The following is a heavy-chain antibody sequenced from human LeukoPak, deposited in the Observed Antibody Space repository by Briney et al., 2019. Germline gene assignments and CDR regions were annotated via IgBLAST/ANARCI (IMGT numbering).Heavy chain of an antibody. D-gene: IGHD3-3*01. Sequence: GGSLRLSCAASGFTFSNAWMSWVRQAPGKGLEWVGRIKSNTDGGTTDYAAPVKGRFTISRDDSKNTLYLQMNSLKTEDTAVYYCTTDNYDFWSGSPDYWGQGTLVTVSS. CDR3: TTDNYDFWSGSPDY. V-gene: IGHV3-15*01. J-gene: IGHJ4*02. CDR2: IKSNTDGGTT. CDR1: GFTFSNAW.